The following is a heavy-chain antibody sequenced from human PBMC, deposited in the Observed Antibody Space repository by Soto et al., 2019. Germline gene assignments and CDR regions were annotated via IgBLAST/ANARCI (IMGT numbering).Heavy chain of an antibody. CDR2: ISSSSTI. CDR1: GFTFSSYS. V-gene: IGHV3-48*01. CDR3: ARDLPATGTDY. Sequence: GGSLRLSCAASGFTFSSYSMNWVRQAPGKGLEWVSYISSSSTIYYADSVKGRFTISRDNAKNSLYLQMNSLRAEDTAVYYCARDLPATGTDYWGQGTLVTVSS. D-gene: IGHD7-27*01. J-gene: IGHJ4*02.